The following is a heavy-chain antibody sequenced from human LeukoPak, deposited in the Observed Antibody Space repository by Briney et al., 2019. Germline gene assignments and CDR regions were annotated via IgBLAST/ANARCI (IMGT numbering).Heavy chain of an antibody. Sequence: SETLSLTCTVSGGSISSGSYSWSWIRQPAGKGLEWIGRIYTSGSTNYNPSLKSRVTISVDTSKNQFSMKLSSVTAADTAVYYCAREIGYSSSMRPWGQGTLVTVSS. CDR2: IYTSGST. CDR1: GGSISSGSYS. J-gene: IGHJ5*02. D-gene: IGHD6-6*01. V-gene: IGHV4-61*02. CDR3: AREIGYSSSMRP.